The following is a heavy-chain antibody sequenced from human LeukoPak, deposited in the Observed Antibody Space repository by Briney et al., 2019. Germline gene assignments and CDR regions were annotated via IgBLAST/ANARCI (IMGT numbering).Heavy chain of an antibody. J-gene: IGHJ4*02. CDR3: ASSLSMVRGVIGY. Sequence: SVKVSCKASGGTFSSYAISWVRQAPGQGLEWMGGIIPIFGTANYAQKFQGRVTVTADESTSTAYMELSSLRSEDTAVYYCASSLSMVRGVIGYWGQGTLVTVSS. D-gene: IGHD3-10*01. CDR2: IIPIFGTA. CDR1: GGTFSSYA. V-gene: IGHV1-69*01.